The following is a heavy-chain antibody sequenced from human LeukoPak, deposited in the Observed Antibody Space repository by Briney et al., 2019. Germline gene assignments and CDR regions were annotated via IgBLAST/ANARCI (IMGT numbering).Heavy chain of an antibody. J-gene: IGHJ4*02. CDR1: GYIFTSYW. CDR3: ARHPYYDSSGYYLPYFDS. CDR2: NYPGDSDT. Sequence: GESPKISCKGSGYIFTSYWIGWVRQVPGKGLEWMGINYPGDSDTRYSPSFQGQVTISADKSISTAYLQWSSLKASDTAMYYCARHPYYDSSGYYLPYFDSWGQGTLVTVSS. V-gene: IGHV5-51*01. D-gene: IGHD3-22*01.